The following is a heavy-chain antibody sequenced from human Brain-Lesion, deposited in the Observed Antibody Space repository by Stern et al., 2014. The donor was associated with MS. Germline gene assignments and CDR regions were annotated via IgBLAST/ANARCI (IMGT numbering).Heavy chain of an antibody. Sequence: QVQLQESGPGLVKPSETLSLTCTVSGGSISSSSYYWGWIRQPPGKGLEWIGSIYYRGSTYYNPSLKSRVTISTGTSKNQFTPRLSSVTAADTAVYFCAKLWLGELPESPFDYWGQGTLVTVSS. CDR1: GGSISSSSYY. CDR2: IYYRGST. J-gene: IGHJ4*02. V-gene: IGHV4-39*01. D-gene: IGHD3-10*01. CDR3: AKLWLGELPESPFDY.